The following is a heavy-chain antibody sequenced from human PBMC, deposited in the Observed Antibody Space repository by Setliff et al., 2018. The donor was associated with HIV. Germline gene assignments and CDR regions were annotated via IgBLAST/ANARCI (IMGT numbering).Heavy chain of an antibody. CDR3: ARMGILYDNVWGNYLLSAFDI. D-gene: IGHD3-16*02. CDR1: GGSFSGYY. Sequence: SETLSLTCAVYGGSFSGYYWSWIRQSPGKGLEWIGEINHSGSTNYNSSLKSRVTIAVDTSKNQFPLKLSSVTAADTAVYYCARMGILYDNVWGNYLLSAFDIWGQGTVVTVS. V-gene: IGHV4-34*01. J-gene: IGHJ3*02. CDR2: INHSGST.